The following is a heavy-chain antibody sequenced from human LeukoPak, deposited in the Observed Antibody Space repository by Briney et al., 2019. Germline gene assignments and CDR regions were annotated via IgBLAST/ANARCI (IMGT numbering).Heavy chain of an antibody. CDR2: INHSGST. CDR1: GGSFSGYY. D-gene: IGHD5-18*01. V-gene: IGHV4-34*01. J-gene: IGHJ4*02. CDR3: ARSRSYGYRDVDY. Sequence: SETLSLTCAVYGGSFSGYYWSWIRQPPGKGLEWIGEINHSGSTNYNPSLKSRVTISVDTSKNQFSLKLSSVTAADTAVYYCARSRSYGYRDVDYWGQGTLVSVSS.